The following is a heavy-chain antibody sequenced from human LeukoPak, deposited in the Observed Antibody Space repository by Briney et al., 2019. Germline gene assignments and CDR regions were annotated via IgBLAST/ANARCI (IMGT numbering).Heavy chain of an antibody. D-gene: IGHD3-3*01. V-gene: IGHV3-33*01. CDR2: IWYDGSNK. Sequence: GGSLRLSCAASGFTFSSYGMDWVRQAPGKGLEWVAIIWYDGSNKYYADAVKGRFTISRDNSKNMLYLEMNSLRVEDTAVYYCARGGVAARGDYWGQGNLVTVSS. J-gene: IGHJ4*02. CDR3: ARGGVAARGDY. CDR1: GFTFSSYG.